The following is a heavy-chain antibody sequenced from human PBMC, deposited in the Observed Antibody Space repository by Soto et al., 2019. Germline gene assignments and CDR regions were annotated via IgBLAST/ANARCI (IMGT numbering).Heavy chain of an antibody. Sequence: SETLSLTCTVSGGSISSYYWSWIRQPPGKGLEWIGYIYYSGSTNYNPSLKSRVTISVDTSKNQFSLKLGSVTAADTAVYYCARYQWLAEDYYYYGMDVWGQGTTVTVSS. CDR1: GGSISSYY. CDR2: IYYSGST. V-gene: IGHV4-59*01. J-gene: IGHJ6*02. CDR3: ARYQWLAEDYYYYGMDV. D-gene: IGHD6-19*01.